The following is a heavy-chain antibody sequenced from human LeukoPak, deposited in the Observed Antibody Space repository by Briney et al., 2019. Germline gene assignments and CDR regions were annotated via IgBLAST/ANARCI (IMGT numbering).Heavy chain of an antibody. J-gene: IGHJ4*02. D-gene: IGHD3-3*01. CDR3: ARVFSGSGSTGSFDY. V-gene: IGHV3-33*01. CDR2: IWSDGSGE. CDR1: GFXFSSHA. Sequence: GGSLRLSCAASGFXFSSHAIHWVRQAPGKGLEWVAVIWSDGSGEYYAESVKGRFTISRDNSKITLYLHVDSLRAEDAAVYYCARVFSGSGSTGSFDYWGQGTLVTVSS.